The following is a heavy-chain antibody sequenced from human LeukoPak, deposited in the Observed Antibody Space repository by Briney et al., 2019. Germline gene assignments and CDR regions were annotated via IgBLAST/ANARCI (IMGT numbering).Heavy chain of an antibody. CDR2: ISGSGGST. J-gene: IGHJ4*02. CDR3: ARVNVAVAATIDY. Sequence: GGSLRLSCAASGFTFSSYAMSWVRQAPGKGLEWVSAISGSGGSTYYADSVKGRFTISRDNAKNSLYLQMNSLRAEDTAVYYCARVNVAVAATIDYWGQGTLVTVSS. CDR1: GFTFSSYA. V-gene: IGHV3-23*01. D-gene: IGHD6-19*01.